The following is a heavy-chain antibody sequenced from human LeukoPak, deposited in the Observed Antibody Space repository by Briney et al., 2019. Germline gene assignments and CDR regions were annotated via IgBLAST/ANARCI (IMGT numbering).Heavy chain of an antibody. Sequence: KPGGSLRLSCAASGFTFSNAWMSWVRQAPGKGLEWVGRIKSKTDGGTTDYAAPVKGRFTISRDDSKNTLYLQMNSLKTEDAAVYYCTTDHRIRDDYGGRFDPWGQGTLVTVSS. V-gene: IGHV3-15*01. CDR2: IKSKTDGGTT. CDR3: TTDHRIRDDYGGRFDP. D-gene: IGHD4-23*01. CDR1: GFTFSNAW. J-gene: IGHJ5*02.